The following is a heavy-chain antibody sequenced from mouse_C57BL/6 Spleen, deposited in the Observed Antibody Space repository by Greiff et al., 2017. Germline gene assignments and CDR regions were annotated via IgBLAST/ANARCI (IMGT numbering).Heavy chain of an antibody. CDR1: GYTFTGYW. CDR2: ILPGSGST. D-gene: IGHD1-1*01. V-gene: IGHV1-9*01. Sequence: QVQLQQSGAELMKPGASVKLSCKATGYTFTGYWIEWVKQRPGHGLEWIGEILPGSGSTNYNDKFKGKATFTADTSSNTAYMQLSSLTTEDSAIYYCARYYYGSSYYFDYWGQGTTLTVSS. J-gene: IGHJ2*01. CDR3: ARYYYGSSYYFDY.